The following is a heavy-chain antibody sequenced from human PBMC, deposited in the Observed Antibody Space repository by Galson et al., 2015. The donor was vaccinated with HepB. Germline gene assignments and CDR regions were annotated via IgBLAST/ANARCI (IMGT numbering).Heavy chain of an antibody. CDR1: GFTFSNFW. CDR3: ARDSGNPTKIDFWANYYYFDY. CDR2: IWNDGGNI. V-gene: IGHV3-33*08. Sequence: LRLSCAASGFTFSNFWMGWVRQAPGKGLEWVAVIWNDGGNIHYGDSVKGRFTISRDNSRNTVYLQMNRLRAEDTAVYYCARDSGNPTKIDFWANYYYFDYWGQGTLVTVSS. D-gene: IGHD3-3*01. J-gene: IGHJ4*02.